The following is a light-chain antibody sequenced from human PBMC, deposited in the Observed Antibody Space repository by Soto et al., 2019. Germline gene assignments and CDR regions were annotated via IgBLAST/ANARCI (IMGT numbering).Light chain of an antibody. CDR2: GAS. J-gene: IGKJ2*01. V-gene: IGKV3-20*01. CDR1: QSVSSSY. Sequence: EIVLTQSPGTLSLSPGERATLSCRASQSVSSSYLAWYQQKPGQAPRLLIYGASARATGIPDRFSGSGSGPAFTLTISRLEPEDSAVYYCQQYGSSALYTFGQGTKLEIK. CDR3: QQYGSSALYT.